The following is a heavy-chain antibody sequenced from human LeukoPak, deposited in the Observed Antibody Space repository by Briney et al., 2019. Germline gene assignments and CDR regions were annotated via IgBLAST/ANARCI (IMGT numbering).Heavy chain of an antibody. CDR3: ARESGKFDY. J-gene: IGHJ4*02. CDR2: ISGDGVST. Sequence: GGSLRLSCVASGLPIADFAMHWVRQAPGKGLQWVSLISGDGVSTFYADSVKGRFSISRDNSKNSLSLEMNSLRTEDTAMYYCARESGKFDYWGQGTLVAVSS. V-gene: IGHV3-43*02. CDR1: GLPIADFA.